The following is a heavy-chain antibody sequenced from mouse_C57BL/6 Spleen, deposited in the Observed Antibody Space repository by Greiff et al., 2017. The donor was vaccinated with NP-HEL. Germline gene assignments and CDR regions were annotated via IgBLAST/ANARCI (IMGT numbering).Heavy chain of an antibody. V-gene: IGHV1-15*01. Sequence: VQLQQSGAELVRPGASVTLSCKASGYTFTDYEMHWVKQTPVHGLEWIGAIDPETGGTAYNQKFKGKAILTADKSSSTAYMELRSLTSEDSAVYYCTSYALIYYDYDGYFDYWGQGTTLTVSS. J-gene: IGHJ2*01. CDR3: TSYALIYYDYDGYFDY. CDR2: IDPETGGT. D-gene: IGHD2-4*01. CDR1: GYTFTDYE.